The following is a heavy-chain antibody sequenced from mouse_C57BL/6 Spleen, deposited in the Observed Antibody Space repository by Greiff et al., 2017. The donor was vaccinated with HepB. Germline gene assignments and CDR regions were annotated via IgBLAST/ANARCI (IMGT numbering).Heavy chain of an antibody. CDR2: IDPSDSYT. J-gene: IGHJ2*01. CDR1: GYTFTSYW. Sequence: QVQLKQPGAELVMPGASVKLSCKASGYTFTSYWMHWVKQRPGQGLEWIGEIDPSDSYTNYNQKFKGKSTLTVDKSSSTAYMQLSSLTSDDSAVYYCARFGYYFDYWGQGTTLTVSS. CDR3: ARFGYYFDY. V-gene: IGHV1-69*01.